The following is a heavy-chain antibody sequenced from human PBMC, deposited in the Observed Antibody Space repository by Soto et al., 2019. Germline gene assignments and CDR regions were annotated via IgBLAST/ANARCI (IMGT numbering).Heavy chain of an antibody. CDR1: GDSVSNNGAA. CDR2: TYYRSKWFN. V-gene: IGHV6-1*02. D-gene: IGHD2-15*01. CDR3: ARDPPAMLHDFDS. Sequence: QVQLHQSGPGLVKPSQTLSLTCAISGDSVSNNGAAWNWIRQSPSRGLEWLGRTYYRSKWFNDYAVSVNSRITISPDTSKNQFSLQLNSVTPEDTAIYYCARDPPAMLHDFDSWGQGTLVTVSS. J-gene: IGHJ4*02.